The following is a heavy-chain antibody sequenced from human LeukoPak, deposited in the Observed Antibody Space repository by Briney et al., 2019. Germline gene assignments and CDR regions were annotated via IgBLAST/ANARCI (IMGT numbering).Heavy chain of an antibody. J-gene: IGHJ4*02. CDR1: GGSMSSYY. CDR3: ARDQRRSGWYYFDY. Sequence: PSETLSLTCTVAGGSMSSYYWSWVRQPAGKGREWVGFIYPSWSTNYNPSLKSRVTMSVDTSKNQFSLKLSSVTAADTAVYYCARDQRRSGWYYFDYWGQGTLVTVSS. V-gene: IGHV4-4*07. D-gene: IGHD6-19*01. CDR2: IYPSWST.